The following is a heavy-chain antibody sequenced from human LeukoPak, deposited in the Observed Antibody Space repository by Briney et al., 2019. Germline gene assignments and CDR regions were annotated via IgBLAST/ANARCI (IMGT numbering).Heavy chain of an antibody. CDR3: ARDNYYPIRYYYYGMDV. Sequence: SETLSLTCTGSGGSISSYYWSWIRQPAGKGLEGIGRIYTSGSTNYNPCLKCGGTMSVDTSKHQFPLTLSSVTAAETAVYYCARDNYYPIRYYYYGMDVWGQGTTVTVSS. V-gene: IGHV4-4*07. CDR2: IYTSGST. D-gene: IGHD3-10*01. CDR1: GGSISSYY. J-gene: IGHJ6*02.